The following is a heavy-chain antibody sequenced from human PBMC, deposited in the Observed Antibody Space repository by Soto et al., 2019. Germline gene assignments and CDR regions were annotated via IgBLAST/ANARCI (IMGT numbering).Heavy chain of an antibody. CDR3: AKDQGGYMVSGMDV. CDR1: GYTFTDYY. Sequence: QVQLVQSRAEVRKPGASVNVSCKASGYTFTDYYIYCLRQAPGHGLEWMGWINPNSGATNYAHNFQGRVTMTRDTSIRAAYMELSRLSSDDTAVYYCAKDQGGYMVSGMDVWGQGTTVTVSS. D-gene: IGHD2-2*02. V-gene: IGHV1-2*02. J-gene: IGHJ6*02. CDR2: INPNSGAT.